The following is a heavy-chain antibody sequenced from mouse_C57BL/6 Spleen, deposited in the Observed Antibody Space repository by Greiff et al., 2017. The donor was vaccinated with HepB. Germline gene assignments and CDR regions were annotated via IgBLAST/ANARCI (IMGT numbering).Heavy chain of an antibody. CDR3: ARGDYYGSSYAGYFDV. J-gene: IGHJ1*03. CDR1: GYTFTNYW. D-gene: IGHD1-1*01. Sequence: QVQLQQSGAELVRPGTSVKMSCKASGYTFTNYWIGWAKQRPGHGLAWIGDIYPGGGYTNYNEKFKGKATLTADKSSSTAYMQFSSLTSEDSAIYYCARGDYYGSSYAGYFDVWGTGTTVTVSS. V-gene: IGHV1-63*01. CDR2: IYPGGGYT.